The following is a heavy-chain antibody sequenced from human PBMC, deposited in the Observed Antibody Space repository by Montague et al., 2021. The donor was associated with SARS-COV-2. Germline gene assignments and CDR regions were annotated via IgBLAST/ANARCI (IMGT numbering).Heavy chain of an antibody. V-gene: IGHV4-59*13. Sequence: SETLSLTCTVSGASISTCTWYWIRHPPGKGLEWMWNMYNNEKINYNPTLQRRVTISVDTYTAQLSLTLNSVTAADTAVYFCARAIVNGLCSGGNCYKCYYYYLDVWGQGTTVTVSS. CDR3: ARAIVNGLCSGGNCYKCYYYYLDV. D-gene: IGHD2-15*01. CDR1: GASISTCT. CDR2: MYNNEKI. J-gene: IGHJ6*03.